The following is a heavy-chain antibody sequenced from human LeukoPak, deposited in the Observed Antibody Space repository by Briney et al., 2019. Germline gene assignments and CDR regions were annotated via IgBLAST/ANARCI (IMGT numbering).Heavy chain of an antibody. J-gene: IGHJ4*02. CDR2: IYPGDSDT. CDR1: GYSFTSYW. V-gene: IGHV5-51*01. CDR3: AREDVPRCSSSWYPPDY. Sequence: GESLKISCKGSGYSFTSYWIGWVRQMPGKGLEWMGIIYPGDSDTRYSPSFQGQVTISADKSISTAYLQWSSLKASDTAMYYCAREDVPRCSSSWYPPDYWGQGTLVTVSS. D-gene: IGHD6-13*01.